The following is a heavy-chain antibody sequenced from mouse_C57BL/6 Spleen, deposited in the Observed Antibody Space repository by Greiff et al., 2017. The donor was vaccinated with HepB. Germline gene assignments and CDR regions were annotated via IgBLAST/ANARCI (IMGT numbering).Heavy chain of an antibody. CDR1: GYTFTSYD. Sequence: VQLQESGPELVKPGASVKLSCKASGYTFTSYDINWVKQRTGQGLEWIGWIYPRAGSTKYNEKFKGKATLTVDTSSSTAYMELHSLTSEDSAVYFCARIFYYGNYAWFAYWGQGTLVTVSA. V-gene: IGHV1-85*01. D-gene: IGHD2-1*01. J-gene: IGHJ3*01. CDR3: ARIFYYGNYAWFAY. CDR2: IYPRAGST.